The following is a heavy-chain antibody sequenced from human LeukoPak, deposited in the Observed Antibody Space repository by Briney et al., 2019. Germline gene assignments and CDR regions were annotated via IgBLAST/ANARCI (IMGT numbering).Heavy chain of an antibody. D-gene: IGHD6-13*01. J-gene: IGHJ3*02. CDR3: AGNSWYRDAFDI. V-gene: IGHV4-38-2*01. Sequence: SETLSLTCAVSGYSISSGYYWGWIRQPPGKGLEWIGSIYHSGSTYYSPSLKSRVTISVDTSKNQFSPKLSSVTAADTAVYYCAGNSWYRDAFDIWGQGTMVTVSS. CDR2: IYHSGST. CDR1: GYSISSGYY.